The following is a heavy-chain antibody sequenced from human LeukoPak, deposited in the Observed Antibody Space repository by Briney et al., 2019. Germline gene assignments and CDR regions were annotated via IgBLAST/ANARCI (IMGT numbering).Heavy chain of an antibody. CDR2: IYYSGST. J-gene: IGHJ4*02. CDR1: GGSISSYY. Sequence: PSETLSLTCTVSGGSISSYYWSWIRQPPGKGLEWIGYIYYSGSTNYNPSLKSRVTISVDTSKNQFSLKLSSVTAADTAVYYCARAVELLWFGELLNYFDYWGQGTLVTVSS. D-gene: IGHD3-10*01. V-gene: IGHV4-59*01. CDR3: ARAVELLWFGELLNYFDY.